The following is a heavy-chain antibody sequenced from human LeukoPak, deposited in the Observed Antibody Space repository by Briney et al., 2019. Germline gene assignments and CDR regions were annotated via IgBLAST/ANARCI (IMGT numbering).Heavy chain of an antibody. J-gene: IGHJ6*04. Sequence: PGGALRLSWAASGFPFSSYGMHRVRQAPGKGLEGVAVIWYDGSNKYYADSVKGRFTISRDNSKNTLYLQMNSLRAEDTAVYYCARDPEMVRGVITNYYYGMDVWGKGTTVTVSS. CDR1: GFPFSSYG. V-gene: IGHV3-33*01. CDR3: ARDPEMVRGVITNYYYGMDV. CDR2: IWYDGSNK. D-gene: IGHD3-10*01.